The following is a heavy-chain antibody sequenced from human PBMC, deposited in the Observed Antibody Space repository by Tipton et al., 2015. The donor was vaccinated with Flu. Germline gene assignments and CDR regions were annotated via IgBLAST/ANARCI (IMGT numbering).Heavy chain of an antibody. J-gene: IGHJ4*02. CDR3: AGGQDQGDY. CDR2: IRYDGSKK. V-gene: IGHV3-30*02. D-gene: IGHD2-2*01. Sequence: SLRLSCAASGFTFGSSAMHWVRQAPGKGLEWVAFIRYDGSKKYYTDSVRGRFTISRDNSKNSLFLQLNSLRFEDTAVYFCAGGQDQGDYWGQGTLVTVST. CDR1: GFTFGSSA.